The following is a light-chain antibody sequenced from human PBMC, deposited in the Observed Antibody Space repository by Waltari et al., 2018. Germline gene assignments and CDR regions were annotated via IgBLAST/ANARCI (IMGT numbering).Light chain of an antibody. V-gene: IGKV1-NL1*01. CDR2: GAS. CDR1: QAIRDS. J-gene: IGKJ1*01. CDR3: QHYYNIPRT. Sequence: DIQMTQSPSSLSASVGDRVTITCRASQAIRDSLAWYQQKPGKAPKPLLYGASRLDSGVPFRFSGSGYGTDFTRTITSLQPEDFATYYCQHYYNIPRTFGQGTKVEVK.